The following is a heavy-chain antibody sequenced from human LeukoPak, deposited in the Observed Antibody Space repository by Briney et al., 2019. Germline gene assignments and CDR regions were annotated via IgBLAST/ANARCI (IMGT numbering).Heavy chain of an antibody. D-gene: IGHD2-15*01. V-gene: IGHV1-18*01. CDR1: GYTFTSYG. CDR3: ARCSGGSCLYYYGMDV. J-gene: IGHJ6*02. Sequence: ASVKVSCKASGYTFTSYGISWVRQAPGQGLEWVGYISVYNGDTKYAQKLQGRVTMTTDTSTSTAYMELRSLRSDDTAVYYCARCSGGSCLYYYGMDVWGQGTTVTVSS. CDR2: ISVYNGDT.